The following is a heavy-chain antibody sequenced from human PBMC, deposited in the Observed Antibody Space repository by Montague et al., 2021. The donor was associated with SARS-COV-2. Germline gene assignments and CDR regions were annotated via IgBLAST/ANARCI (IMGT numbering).Heavy chain of an antibody. CDR1: DGSVSAYF. D-gene: IGHD3-10*01. V-gene: IGHV4-34*01. Sequence: SKTLSLTCDFSDGSVSAYFWSWVRQLPGKGLEWIGQVDRSGTAHYSPSLQSRLTLSVDTSNNQVSLNLTSVTATDTATYYCARGRDSGTYFGTKYYFQYGLDVWGQGTTVTVSS. CDR3: ARGRDSGTYFGTKYYFQYGLDV. CDR2: VDRSGTA. J-gene: IGHJ6*02.